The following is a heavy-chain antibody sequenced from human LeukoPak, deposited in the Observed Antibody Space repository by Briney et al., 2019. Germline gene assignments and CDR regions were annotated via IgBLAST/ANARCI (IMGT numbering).Heavy chain of an antibody. CDR1: GYSFTSYW. CDR3: ARSSHDFWSGYPNWFDP. V-gene: IGHV5-51*01. Sequence: GESLKISCKGSGYSFTSYWIGWVRQMPGKGLEWMGIIYPGDSDTRYSPSFQGQVTISADKSISTANLQWSSLKASDTAMYYCARSSHDFWSGYPNWFDPWGQGTLVTVSS. D-gene: IGHD3-3*01. J-gene: IGHJ5*02. CDR2: IYPGDSDT.